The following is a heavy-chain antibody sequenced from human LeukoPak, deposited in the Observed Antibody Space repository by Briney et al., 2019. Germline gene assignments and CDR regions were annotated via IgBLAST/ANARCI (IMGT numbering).Heavy chain of an antibody. CDR2: INPDSGGT. J-gene: IGHJ4*02. Sequence: ASVQDSCQSSVYTYTGYYMHWVRQPRGKGLEWMGWINPDSGGTNYAQKFQGRVTMTRDTSISTAYMELSRLRSDDTAVYYCARDSYDFWSGHHFDYWGQGTLVTVSS. V-gene: IGHV1-2*02. CDR1: VYTYTGYY. CDR3: ARDSYDFWSGHHFDY. D-gene: IGHD3-3*01.